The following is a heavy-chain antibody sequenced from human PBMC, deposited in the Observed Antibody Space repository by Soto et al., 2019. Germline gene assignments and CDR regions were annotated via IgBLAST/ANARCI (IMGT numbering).Heavy chain of an antibody. J-gene: IGHJ4*02. CDR2: ISGSGDGT. CDR3: EKDKGVRGSSYVGD. CDR1: GFSFNNYA. D-gene: IGHD3-16*01. V-gene: IGHV3-23*01. Sequence: EVQLWESGGGLVQPGGSLRLSCVASGFSFNNYAMTWVRQAPGKGLEWVSGISGSGDGTYYADSVKDRFSVSRDKSTSTVYLQLSSLRVEDTAVYYCEKDKGVRGSSYVGDWGQGALVIVSS.